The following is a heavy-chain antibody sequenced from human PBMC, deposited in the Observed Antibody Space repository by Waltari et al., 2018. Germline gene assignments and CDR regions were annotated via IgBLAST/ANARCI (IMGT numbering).Heavy chain of an antibody. CDR2: IKWNGGGP. V-gene: IGHV3-9*01. CDR3: AKDRIAAAPYWHFDL. CDR1: GFTFDAFA. D-gene: IGHD6-13*01. Sequence: EMQLVESGGGLVQPDRSLRLSCAASGFTFDAFAMHWVRQAPGKGLECVSGIKWNGGGPGYADSVKGRFTISRDNVKNSLYLQINDLRAEDTAFYYCAKDRIAAAPYWHFDLWGRGTLVTVSS. J-gene: IGHJ2*01.